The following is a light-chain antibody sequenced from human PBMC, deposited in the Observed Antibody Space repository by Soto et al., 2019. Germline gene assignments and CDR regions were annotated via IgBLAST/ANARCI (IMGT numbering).Light chain of an antibody. CDR3: QVWDSSSDLQGV. CDR1: NIGSKS. J-gene: IGLJ2*01. CDR2: YDS. Sequence: SYELTQPPSVSVAPGKTARIICGGNNIGSKSVHWYQQKPGQAPVLVIYYDSDRPSGIPERFSGSNSGNTATLTISRVEAGDEADYYCQVWDSSSDLQGVFGGGTKVTVL. V-gene: IGLV3-21*04.